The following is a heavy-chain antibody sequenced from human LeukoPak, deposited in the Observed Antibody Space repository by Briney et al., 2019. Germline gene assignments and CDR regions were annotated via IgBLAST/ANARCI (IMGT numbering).Heavy chain of an antibody. CDR2: IYYSGST. CDR3: ARGRVWYAFDV. V-gene: IGHV4-59*01. Sequence: PSETLSLTCTVSGGSISNYYWSWIRRPPGKGLEWIGYIYYSGSTLYNPSLKSRVTISVDTSKNQFSLKLSSVTEADTAVYHCARGRVWYAFDVWGQGTMVTVPS. J-gene: IGHJ3*01. CDR1: GGSISNYY. D-gene: IGHD3-10*01.